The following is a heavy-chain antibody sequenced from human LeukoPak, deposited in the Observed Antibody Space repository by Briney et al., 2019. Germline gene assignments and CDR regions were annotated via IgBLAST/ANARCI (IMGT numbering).Heavy chain of an antibody. D-gene: IGHD1-1*01. V-gene: IGHV4-38-2*01. CDR1: GYSISSGYY. CDR2: ITRSGST. Sequence: PSETLSLTCAVSGYSISSGYYWGWIRQPPGKGLEWIGSITRSGSTYYNPSLRSRVTISVDTSKNQFSLKVNSVTATDTAVYFCARGVEDDVYWGQGTLSSSPQ. J-gene: IGHJ4*02. CDR3: ARGVEDDVY.